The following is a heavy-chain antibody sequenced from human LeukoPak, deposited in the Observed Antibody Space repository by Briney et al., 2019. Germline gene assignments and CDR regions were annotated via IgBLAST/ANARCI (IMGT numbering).Heavy chain of an antibody. Sequence: RGSLRLSCAASGNYWMHWVRQVPGKGLVWVSHINSDGSWTSYANSVKGRFTISKDNAKNTVYLQMNSLRAEDTAVYYCVSFYETYWGRGTLVTVSS. D-gene: IGHD2/OR15-2a*01. CDR2: INSDGSWT. CDR3: VSFYETY. CDR1: GNYW. V-gene: IGHV3-74*01. J-gene: IGHJ4*02.